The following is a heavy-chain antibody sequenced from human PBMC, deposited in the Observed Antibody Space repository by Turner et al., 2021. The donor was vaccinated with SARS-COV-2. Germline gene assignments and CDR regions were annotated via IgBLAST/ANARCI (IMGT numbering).Heavy chain of an antibody. Sequence: EVQLLESGGGLGNPGGSLRLPWEPPGFSFGCYSMNGVRQAPGKGLAWGKASSSSRRYKYNAGSVKGRFTNSRDNAKNSLYLKLNSLRAEDTAVDYCARDPGYSGDDYWQNTEFFDYWGQGTLVTVSS. CDR1: GFSFGCYS. V-gene: IGHV3-21*01. CDR2: SSSSRRYK. D-gene: IGHD5-12*01. CDR3: ARDPGYSGDDYWQNTEFFDY. J-gene: IGHJ4*02.